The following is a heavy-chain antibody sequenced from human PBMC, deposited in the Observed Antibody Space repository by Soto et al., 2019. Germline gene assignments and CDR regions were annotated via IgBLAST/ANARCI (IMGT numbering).Heavy chain of an antibody. V-gene: IGHV3-33*05. CDR1: GFTFRSYV. J-gene: IGHJ4*02. Sequence: QVQLVESGGGVVQPGTSLRLSCVGSGFTFRSYVIHWVRQAPGKGLEWVALTSYDGSNNFYGDSVKGRFTISRHNSRNTVELQMDSLRFEDTALYYCARWGTTGGLDVWGQGTLVSVPS. D-gene: IGHD3-16*01. CDR3: ARWGTTGGLDV. CDR2: TSYDGSNN.